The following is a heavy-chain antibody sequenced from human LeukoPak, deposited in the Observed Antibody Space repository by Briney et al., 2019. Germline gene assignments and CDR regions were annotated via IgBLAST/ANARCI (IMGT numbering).Heavy chain of an antibody. CDR2: IYHSGST. Sequence: SGTLSLTCAVSGGSISSSNWWSWVRQPPGKGLEWIGEIYHSGSTNYNPSLKSRVTISVDKSKNQFSLKLSSVTAADTAVYYCARALRGTMIVVAPKSPNWFDPWGQGTLVTVSS. J-gene: IGHJ5*02. V-gene: IGHV4-4*02. CDR1: GGSISSSNW. CDR3: ARALRGTMIVVAPKSPNWFDP. D-gene: IGHD3-22*01.